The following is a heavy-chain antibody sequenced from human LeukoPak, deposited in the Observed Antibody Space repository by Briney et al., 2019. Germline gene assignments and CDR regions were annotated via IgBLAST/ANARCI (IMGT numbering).Heavy chain of an antibody. CDR2: INHSGST. CDR3: ARGYPYYYDSSGYYGGFQH. CDR1: GGSFSGYY. Sequence: PSETLSLTCAVYGGSFSGYYWSWIRQPPGKGLEWIGEINHSGSTNYNPSLKSRVTISVDTSKSQFSLKLSSVTAADTAVYYCARGYPYYYDSSGYYGGFQHWGQGTLVTVSS. J-gene: IGHJ1*01. V-gene: IGHV4-34*01. D-gene: IGHD3-22*01.